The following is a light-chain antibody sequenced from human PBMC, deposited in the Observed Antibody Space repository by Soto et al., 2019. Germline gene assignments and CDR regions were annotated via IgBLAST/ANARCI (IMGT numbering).Light chain of an antibody. Sequence: DIQMTQSPSSLSASVGDRVTITCRASQSISNYLNWYQQKPGKAPKLLIYAASSLQGDVPSRFSGSGSGTDFTLTISSLQPDDFATYSCQQGYSTPLTFGPGTKVDLK. J-gene: IGKJ3*01. V-gene: IGKV1-39*01. CDR2: AAS. CDR1: QSISNY. CDR3: QQGYSTPLT.